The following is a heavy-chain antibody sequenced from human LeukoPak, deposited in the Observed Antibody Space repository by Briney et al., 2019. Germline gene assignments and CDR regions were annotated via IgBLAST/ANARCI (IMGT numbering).Heavy chain of an antibody. Sequence: SGPTLVNPTQTLTLTCTFSGFSLSTTGVGVGWIRQPPGKALEWLALIYSNDYKRYNPSLENRLTITKDTSKSQVVLTMTNMDPVDTGTYCCTHRGDFWSGYSYIFDYWGQGTLVTVSS. CDR1: GFSLSTTGVG. J-gene: IGHJ4*02. CDR2: IYSNDYK. CDR3: THRGDFWSGYSYIFDY. V-gene: IGHV2-5*01. D-gene: IGHD3-3*01.